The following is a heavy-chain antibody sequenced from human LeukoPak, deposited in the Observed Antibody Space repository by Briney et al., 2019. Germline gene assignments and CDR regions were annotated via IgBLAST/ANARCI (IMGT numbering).Heavy chain of an antibody. J-gene: IGHJ4*02. Sequence: GGSLRLSCAASGFTFSSYSMNWVRQAPGKGLEWVSSISSSSSYIYYADSVKGRFTISRDNAKNSLYLQMNSLRAEDTAVYYCARVGMVGATRSGFDYWGQGTLVTVSS. V-gene: IGHV3-21*01. CDR3: ARVGMVGATRSGFDY. CDR1: GFTFSSYS. D-gene: IGHD1-26*01. CDR2: ISSSSSYI.